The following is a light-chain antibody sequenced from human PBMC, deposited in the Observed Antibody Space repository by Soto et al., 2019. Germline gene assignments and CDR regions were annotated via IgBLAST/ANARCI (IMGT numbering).Light chain of an antibody. V-gene: IGKV2-28*01. CDR1: QSLLYSNGYNY. CDR2: LGS. J-gene: IGKJ3*01. CDR3: MQVLQTTFT. Sequence: DIVMTQSPLSLPVTPGEPASISCRSSQSLLYSNGYNYLDWYLQKPGQSPQLLIYLGSIRASVVPDTFSSTASGTDSTLKISRVEAEDIGVYYGMQVLQTTFTFGPGTKVDI.